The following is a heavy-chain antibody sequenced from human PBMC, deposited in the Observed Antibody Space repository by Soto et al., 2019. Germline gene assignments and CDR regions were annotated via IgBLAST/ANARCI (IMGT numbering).Heavy chain of an antibody. CDR2: VSHDGRNT. V-gene: IGHV3-30*18. CDR1: GFTFSDYA. D-gene: IGHD6-19*01. CDR3: AKGGRQWLVTYDFNY. Sequence: VQLVESGGGVVQPGRSLRLSCAASGFTFSDYAMHWVRQAPGKGLELVAVVSHDGRNTHYADSVKGRFTISRDSSKNTVSLEMTSLRAEDTAVYYCAKGGRQWLVTYDFNYWGQGDLVTVSS. J-gene: IGHJ4*02.